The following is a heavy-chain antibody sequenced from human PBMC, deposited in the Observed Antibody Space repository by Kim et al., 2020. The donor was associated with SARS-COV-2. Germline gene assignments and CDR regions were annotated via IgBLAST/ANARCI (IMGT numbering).Heavy chain of an antibody. D-gene: IGHD3-10*01. J-gene: IGHJ4*02. Sequence: SVKDRFTISRDNPQNTLFLQMSSLRPEDAAIYYCARGRYGSGSYFNVGDYWGPGTLVTVSS. CDR3: ARGRYGSGSYFNVGDY. V-gene: IGHV3-23*01.